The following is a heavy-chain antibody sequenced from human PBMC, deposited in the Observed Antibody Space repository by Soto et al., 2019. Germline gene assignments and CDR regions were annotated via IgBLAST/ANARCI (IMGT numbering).Heavy chain of an antibody. V-gene: IGHV3-21*01. CDR1: GFTFSSYS. Sequence: EVQLVESGGGLVKPGGSLRLSCAASGFTFSSYSMNWVRQAPGKGLEWVSSISSSSSYIYYADSVKGRFTISRDNAKNSLYLQMNSLRAEDTAVYYCARDVKQLRCLDYWGQGTLVPVSS. CDR2: ISSSSSYI. CDR3: ARDVKQLRCLDY. D-gene: IGHD4-17*01. J-gene: IGHJ4*02.